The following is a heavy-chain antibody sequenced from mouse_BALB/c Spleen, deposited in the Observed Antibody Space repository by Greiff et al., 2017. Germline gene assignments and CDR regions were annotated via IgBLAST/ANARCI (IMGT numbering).Heavy chain of an antibody. CDR3: ARSPHYYGSSTGAMDD. CDR1: GFTFSSFG. D-gene: IGHD1-1*01. J-gene: IGHJ4*01. Sequence: EVQGVESGGGLVQPGGSRKLSCAASGFTFSSFGMHWVRQAPEKGLEWVAYISSGSSTIYYADTVKGRFTISRDNPKNTLFLQMTSLRSEDTAMYYCARSPHYYGSSTGAMDDWGQGTSVTVSS. V-gene: IGHV5-17*02. CDR2: ISSGSSTI.